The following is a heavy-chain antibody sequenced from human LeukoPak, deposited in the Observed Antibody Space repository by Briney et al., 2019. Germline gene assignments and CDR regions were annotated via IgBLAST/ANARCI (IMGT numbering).Heavy chain of an antibody. V-gene: IGHV3-15*01. CDR2: IKSKTDGGTT. CDR1: GFTFSNAW. CDR3: TTDLHRVGATTWYYYYGMDV. J-gene: IGHJ6*02. Sequence: GGSLRLSCAASGFTFSNAWMSWVRQAPGKGLEWVGRIKSKTDGGTTDYAAPVKGRFTISRDDSKNTLYLQMNSLKTEDTAVYYCTTDLHRVGATTWYYYYGMDVWGQGTTVTVSS. D-gene: IGHD1-26*01.